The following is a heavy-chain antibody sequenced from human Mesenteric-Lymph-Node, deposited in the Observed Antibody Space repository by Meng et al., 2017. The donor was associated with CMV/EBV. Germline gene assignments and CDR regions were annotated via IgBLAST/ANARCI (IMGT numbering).Heavy chain of an antibody. CDR3: ARPNWYDGRKGAFNI. CDR2: INHSGST. CDR1: GGSFSGYS. J-gene: IGHJ3*02. Sequence: SETLSLTCAVYGGSFSGYSWNWIRQSPGKGLEWIGEINHSGSTKYKPSLQSRVTISEDRSNNQVSLRLRSVTAADTAMYYCARPNWYDGRKGAFNIWGQGTMVTVSS. D-gene: IGHD1-1*01. V-gene: IGHV4-34*01.